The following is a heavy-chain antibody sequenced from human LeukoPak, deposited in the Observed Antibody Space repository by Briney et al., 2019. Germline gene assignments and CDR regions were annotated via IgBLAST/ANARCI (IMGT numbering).Heavy chain of an antibody. Sequence: SVKVSCKASGGTFISYAISWVRQAPGQGLEWMGGIIPIFGTANYAQKFQGRVTITADKSTSTAYMELSSLRSEDTAVYYCARSVLPAYCTNGVCYPEYFDYWGQGTLVTVSS. CDR3: ARSVLPAYCTNGVCYPEYFDY. CDR1: GGTFISYA. CDR2: IIPIFGTA. D-gene: IGHD2-8*01. V-gene: IGHV1-69*06. J-gene: IGHJ4*02.